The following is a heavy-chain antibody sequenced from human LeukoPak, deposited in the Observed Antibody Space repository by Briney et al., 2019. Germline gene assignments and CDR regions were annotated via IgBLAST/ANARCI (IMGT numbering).Heavy chain of an antibody. J-gene: IGHJ4*02. D-gene: IGHD2-21*01. CDR2: ISSSSSYI. CDR1: GFTFSSYS. V-gene: IGHV3-21*01. Sequence: GGSLRLSCAASGFTFSSYSMNWVRQAPGKGLEWVSSISSSSSYIYYADSVKGRFTISRDNAKNSLYLQTNSLRAEDTAVYYCARDPRIVVVIASPFDYWGQGTLVTVSS. CDR3: ARDPRIVVVIASPFDY.